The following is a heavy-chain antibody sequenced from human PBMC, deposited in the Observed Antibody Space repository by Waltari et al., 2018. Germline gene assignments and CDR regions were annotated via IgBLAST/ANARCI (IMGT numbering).Heavy chain of an antibody. D-gene: IGHD1-1*01. J-gene: IGHJ4*02. CDR2: INPNSGGT. V-gene: IGHV1-2*02. CDR3: ARSSPAYNWNDGYYFDY. Sequence: QVQLVQSGAEGKKPGASVKVSCKASGYTFTGDYMHWVRQAPGQGLEWMGWINPNSGGTNYAQKFQGRVTMTRDTSISTAYMELSRLRSDDTAVYYCARSSPAYNWNDGYYFDYWGQGTLVTVSS. CDR1: GYTFTGDY.